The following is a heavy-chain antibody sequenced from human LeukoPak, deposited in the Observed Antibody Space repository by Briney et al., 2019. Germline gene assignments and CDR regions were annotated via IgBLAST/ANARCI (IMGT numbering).Heavy chain of an antibody. CDR1: GFTFSSYG. J-gene: IGHJ4*02. D-gene: IGHD2-15*01. Sequence: GGSLRLSCAASGFTFSSYGMHWVRQAPGKGLEWVAFIRYDGSNKYYADSVKGRFTISRDNSKNTLYLQMNSQRAEDTAVYYCATNGGLGYCSGGSCLLIDYWGQGTLVTVSS. CDR3: ATNGGLGYCSGGSCLLIDY. V-gene: IGHV3-30*02. CDR2: IRYDGSNK.